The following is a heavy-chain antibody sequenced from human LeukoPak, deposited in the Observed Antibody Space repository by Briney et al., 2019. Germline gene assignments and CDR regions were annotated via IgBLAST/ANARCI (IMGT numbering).Heavy chain of an antibody. CDR1: GFTFSACE. Sequence: GGSLRLSCAISGFTFSACELTWVRQAPGKGLEWVSYISRSGSTRYYADSVKGRFTISRDNAKNSLYLQMNSLRAEDTAVYYCARVATMVRVPLDALDIWGQGTMVSASS. J-gene: IGHJ3*02. D-gene: IGHD3-10*01. CDR3: ARVATMVRVPLDALDI. CDR2: ISRSGSTR. V-gene: IGHV3-48*03.